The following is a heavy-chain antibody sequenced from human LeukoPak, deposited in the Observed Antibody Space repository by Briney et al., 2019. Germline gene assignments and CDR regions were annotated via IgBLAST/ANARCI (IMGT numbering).Heavy chain of an antibody. J-gene: IGHJ4*02. CDR3: ARRSIRYYDSSGYSRHYFDY. Sequence: PSETLSLTCTVSGGSISSGGYYWSWIRQHPGKGLEWIGYIYYSGSTYYNPSLKSRVTISVDTSKNQFSLKLSSVTAADTAVYYCARRSIRYYDSSGYSRHYFDYWGQGTLVTVSS. CDR1: GGSISSGGYY. CDR2: IYYSGST. V-gene: IGHV4-31*03. D-gene: IGHD3-22*01.